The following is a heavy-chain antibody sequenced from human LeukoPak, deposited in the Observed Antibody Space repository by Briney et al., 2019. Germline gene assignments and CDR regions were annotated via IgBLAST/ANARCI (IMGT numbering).Heavy chain of an antibody. CDR1: GFTFSNFW. V-gene: IGHV3-7*01. J-gene: IGHJ6*03. D-gene: IGHD3-22*01. Sequence: GGSLRLSCAASGFTFSNFWMTWVRQAPGKGLEWVATIKQDGSEQFSVDSVKGRFTISRDNAKTSLYLQMNSLRAEDTAVYYCARSGGYYDSSGYYQGGYYYYYMDVWGKGTTVTISS. CDR3: ARSGGYYDSSGYYQGGYYYYYMDV. CDR2: IKQDGSEQ.